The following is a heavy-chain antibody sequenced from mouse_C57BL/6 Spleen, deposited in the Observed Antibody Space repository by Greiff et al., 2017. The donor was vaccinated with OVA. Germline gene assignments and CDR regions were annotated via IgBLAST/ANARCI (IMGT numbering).Heavy chain of an antibody. CDR2: IYPGDGDT. V-gene: IGHV1-80*01. J-gene: IGHJ2*01. CDR1: GYAFSSYW. Sequence: QVQLQQSGAELVKPGASVKISCKASGYAFSSYWMNWVKQRPGKGLEWIGQIYPGDGDTNYNGKFKGKATLTADKSSSTAYMQLSSLTSEDSAVYFCARKRYYGSSHYFDYWGQGTTLTVSS. D-gene: IGHD1-1*01. CDR3: ARKRYYGSSHYFDY.